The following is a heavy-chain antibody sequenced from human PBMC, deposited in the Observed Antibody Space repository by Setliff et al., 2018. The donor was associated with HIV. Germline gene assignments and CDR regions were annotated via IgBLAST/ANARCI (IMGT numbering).Heavy chain of an antibody. Sequence: GASVKVSCKASGYTFTGYYMHWVRQAPGQGLEWMGWINPNSGGTNYAQKFQGRVTMTRDTCISTAYMELSRLRSDDTAVYYCARGGRIAAARFGLFDPWGQGTLVTVSS. CDR1: GYTFTGYY. D-gene: IGHD6-13*01. V-gene: IGHV1-2*02. CDR3: ARGGRIAAARFGLFDP. CDR2: INPNSGGT. J-gene: IGHJ5*02.